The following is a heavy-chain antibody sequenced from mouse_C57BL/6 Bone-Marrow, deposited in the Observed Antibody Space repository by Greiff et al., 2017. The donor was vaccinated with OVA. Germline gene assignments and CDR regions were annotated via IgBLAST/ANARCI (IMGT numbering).Heavy chain of an antibody. Sequence: QVTLKVSGPGILQPSQTLSLTCSFSGFSLSTFGMGVGWIRQPSGKGLEWLAHIWWDDDKYYNPALKSRLTISKDTSKNQVFLKIANVDTADTATYYCARIAGIITTVVAEGWYFDVWGTGTTVTVSS. V-gene: IGHV8-8*01. CDR1: GFSLSTFGMG. CDR3: ARIAGIITTVVAEGWYFDV. CDR2: IWWDDDK. J-gene: IGHJ1*03. D-gene: IGHD1-1*01.